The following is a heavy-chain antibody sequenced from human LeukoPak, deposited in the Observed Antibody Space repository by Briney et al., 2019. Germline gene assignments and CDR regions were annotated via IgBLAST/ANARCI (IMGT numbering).Heavy chain of an antibody. CDR1: GFTFSSYA. CDR2: ISSNGGRT. V-gene: IGHV3-64*01. CDR3: ARQAPTLRNYFDY. Sequence: GGSLRLSCAASGFTFSSYAMHWVRQAPGKGLEYVSAISSNGGRTYYANSVKGRFTISRDNSKNTLYLQMGSLRAEDMAVYYCARQAPTLRNYFDYWGQGTLVTVSS. J-gene: IGHJ4*02.